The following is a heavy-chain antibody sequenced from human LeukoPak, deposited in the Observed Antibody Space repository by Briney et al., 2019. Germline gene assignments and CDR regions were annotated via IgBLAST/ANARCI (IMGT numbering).Heavy chain of an antibody. J-gene: IGHJ4*02. V-gene: IGHV4-61*05. CDR3: ARNRADGSETYYQKTPLHFDS. CDR1: GGSINSRSYY. CDR2: INHSGTT. D-gene: IGHD3-10*01. Sequence: PSETLSLTCTVSGGSINSRSYYWVWIRQPPGKALEWIAEINHSGTTNYNPSLRGRITVSVDTSKNQYSLKLRSVTAADTAMYYCARNRADGSETYYQKTPLHFDSWGQGTLVTVSS.